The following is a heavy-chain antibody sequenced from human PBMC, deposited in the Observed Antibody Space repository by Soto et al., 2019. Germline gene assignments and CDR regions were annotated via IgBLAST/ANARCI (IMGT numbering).Heavy chain of an antibody. CDR3: SGCSGGACHRNYGMDV. D-gene: IGHD2-15*01. CDR1: GFTFSSCT. Sequence: EVHLVESGGGLVKPGGSLRLSCAVSGFTFSSCTMNWVRQAPGKGLEWVSSISPSTSHIYYTDSVKGRFTISRDNAKNSLFLQMNSLSAEDPAVYYCSGCSGGACHRNYGMDVWGQGTTVTVSS. V-gene: IGHV3-21*01. CDR2: ISPSTSHI. J-gene: IGHJ6*02.